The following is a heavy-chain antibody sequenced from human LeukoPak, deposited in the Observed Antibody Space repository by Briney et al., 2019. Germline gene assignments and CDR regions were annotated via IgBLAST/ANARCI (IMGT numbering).Heavy chain of an antibody. J-gene: IGHJ4*02. V-gene: IGHV1-69*13. CDR1: GGTFSSYA. CDR3: ACESGSPAAGTGYFDY. D-gene: IGHD6-13*01. Sequence: GASVKVSCKASGGTFSSYAISWVRQAPRQGLEWTGAIIPIFGTAHYAQKFQGRVTITADESTSTAYMELSSLRSEDTAVYYCACESGSPAAGTGYFDYWGQGTLVTVSS. CDR2: IIPIFGTA.